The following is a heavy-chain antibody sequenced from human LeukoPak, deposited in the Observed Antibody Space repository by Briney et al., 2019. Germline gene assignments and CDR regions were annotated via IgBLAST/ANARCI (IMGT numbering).Heavy chain of an antibody. J-gene: IGHJ4*02. CDR1: GYSISTGYY. Sequence: SETLSLTYNVSGYSISTGYYWGWIRQPPGKGLEWIGKIYHSGKTYYNLSLKSRVTISIDTSKNQFSLKLSSVTAADTAVYYCARAFSIAARPWDYWGRGTLVTVSS. CDR2: IYHSGKT. D-gene: IGHD6-6*01. V-gene: IGHV4-38-2*02. CDR3: ARAFSIAARPWDY.